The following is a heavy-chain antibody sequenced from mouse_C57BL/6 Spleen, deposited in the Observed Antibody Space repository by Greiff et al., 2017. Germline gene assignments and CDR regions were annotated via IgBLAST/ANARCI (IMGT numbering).Heavy chain of an antibody. Sequence: EVKLQESGPVLVKPGASVKMSCKASGYTFTDYYMNWVKQSHGKSLEWIGVINPYNGGTSYNQTFKGKATLTVDKSSSTAYMELNSLTSEDAAVYYCARTDDGYAMDYWGQGTSVTVSS. D-gene: IGHD2-12*01. CDR3: ARTDDGYAMDY. V-gene: IGHV1-19*01. CDR1: GYTFTDYY. J-gene: IGHJ4*01. CDR2: INPYNGGT.